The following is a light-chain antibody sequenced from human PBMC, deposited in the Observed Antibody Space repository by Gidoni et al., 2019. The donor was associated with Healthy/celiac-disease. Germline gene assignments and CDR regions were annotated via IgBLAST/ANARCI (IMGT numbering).Light chain of an antibody. J-gene: IGKJ2*01. Sequence: VLTQSPGTLSLSPGERATLSCRASQSVSSSYLAWYQQKPGQAPRLLIYGASSRATGIPDMFSGSASATDFTLTISRLAPEDFAVYYCQQYGSSPYTFGQGTQLEIK. V-gene: IGKV3-20*01. CDR3: QQYGSSPYT. CDR2: GAS. CDR1: QSVSSSY.